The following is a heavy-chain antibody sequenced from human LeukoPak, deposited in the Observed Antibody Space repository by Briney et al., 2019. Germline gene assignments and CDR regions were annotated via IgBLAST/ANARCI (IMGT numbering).Heavy chain of an antibody. CDR2: IWYDGSNK. Sequence: GGSLRLSCAASGFTFSSYGMHWVRQAPGKGLEWVAVIWYDGSNKYYADSVKGRFTISRDNSKNTLYLQMNSLRAEDTAVYYCARDMWEVIVVVPATESNYYYGMDVWGQGTTVTVSS. V-gene: IGHV3-33*08. D-gene: IGHD2-2*01. CDR3: ARDMWEVIVVVPATESNYYYGMDV. J-gene: IGHJ6*02. CDR1: GFTFSSYG.